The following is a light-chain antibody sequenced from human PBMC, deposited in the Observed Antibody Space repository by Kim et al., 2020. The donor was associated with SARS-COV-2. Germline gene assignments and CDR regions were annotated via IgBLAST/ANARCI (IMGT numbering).Light chain of an antibody. CDR3: QQRSNWLT. V-gene: IGKV3-11*01. J-gene: IGKJ4*01. Sequence: SLSPGERSTLSRRASQSVSSYLAWYQQKPGQAPRLLIYAASNRATGIPARFSGSGSGTDFTLTISSLEPEDFAVYYCQQRSNWLTFGGGTKVDIK. CDR1: QSVSSY. CDR2: AAS.